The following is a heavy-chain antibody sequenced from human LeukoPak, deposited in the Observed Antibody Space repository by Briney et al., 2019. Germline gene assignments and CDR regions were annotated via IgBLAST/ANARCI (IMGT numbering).Heavy chain of an antibody. D-gene: IGHD4-11*01. CDR3: ARGGYSRPDY. Sequence: GGPLRLSCAASEFIFSNYGMNWVRQAPGKGLEWVSYISSNSRTINYADSVRGRFTISRDNAKNSLYLQMNSLRVEDTAVYYCARGGYSRPDYWGQGTLVTVSS. J-gene: IGHJ4*02. CDR1: EFIFSNYG. V-gene: IGHV3-48*01. CDR2: ISSNSRTI.